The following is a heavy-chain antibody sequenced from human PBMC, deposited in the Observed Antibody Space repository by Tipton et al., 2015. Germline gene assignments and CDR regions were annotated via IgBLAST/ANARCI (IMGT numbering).Heavy chain of an antibody. D-gene: IGHD1-26*01. J-gene: IGHJ4*02. Sequence: TLSLTCTVSGGSITSHYWSWIRQPAGKGLERIGRLYNSVSTDYNPSLKSRVTMSGDTSKTQFSLKLTSVTAADTAVYYCARGGVGFSGSYYLSYWGQGTLVTVSS. CDR3: ARGGVGFSGSYYLSY. CDR1: GGSITSHY. CDR2: LYNSVST. V-gene: IGHV4-4*07.